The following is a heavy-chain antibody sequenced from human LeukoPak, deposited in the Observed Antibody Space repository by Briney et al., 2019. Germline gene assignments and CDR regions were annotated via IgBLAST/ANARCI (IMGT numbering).Heavy chain of an antibody. CDR1: GFTFSSYA. V-gene: IGHV3-23*01. Sequence: GGALRLSYAASGFTFSSYAMSWVRQAPGKGLEWVSAISGSGGSTYYADSVKGRFAISRDNSKNTLYLQMNSLRAEDTAVYYCAKEALEHTHFDYWGQGTLVSVSS. J-gene: IGHJ4*02. CDR3: AKEALEHTHFDY. CDR2: ISGSGGST. D-gene: IGHD1/OR15-1a*01.